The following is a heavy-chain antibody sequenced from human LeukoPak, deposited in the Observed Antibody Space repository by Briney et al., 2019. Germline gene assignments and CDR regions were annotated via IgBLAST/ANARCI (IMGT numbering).Heavy chain of an antibody. J-gene: IGHJ4*02. CDR2: IYYSGST. V-gene: IGHV4-30-4*01. D-gene: IGHD3-9*01. CDR3: ARSFNYDTPFDY. CDR1: GGSISSGDYY. Sequence: SQTLSLTCTVSGGSISSGDYYWSWIRQPPGKGLEWIGYIYYSGSTYYNPSLKSRVTISVDRSKNQFSLKLSSVTAADTAVYYCARSFNYDTPFDYWGQGTLVTVSS.